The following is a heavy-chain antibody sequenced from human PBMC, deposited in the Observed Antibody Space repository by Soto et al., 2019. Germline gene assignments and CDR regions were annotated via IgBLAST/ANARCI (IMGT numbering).Heavy chain of an antibody. J-gene: IGHJ6*02. CDR2: IDPSDSYT. CDR1: GYSFTSYW. D-gene: IGHD2-2*01. Sequence: GESLKISCXGSGYSFTSYWISWVRQMPGKGLEWMGRIDPSDSYTNYSPSFQGHVTISADKSISTAYLQWSSLKASDTAMYYCARQRYCSSTSCRKLNYYYYGMDVWGQGTTVTVSS. CDR3: ARQRYCSSTSCRKLNYYYYGMDV. V-gene: IGHV5-10-1*01.